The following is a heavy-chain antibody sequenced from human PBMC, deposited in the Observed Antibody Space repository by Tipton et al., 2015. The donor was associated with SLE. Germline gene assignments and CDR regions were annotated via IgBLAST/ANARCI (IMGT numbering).Heavy chain of an antibody. D-gene: IGHD2-8*01. Sequence: TLSLTCTVSGGSITNTNYYWSWIRQPAGKELEWIGHTFTSGATNYNPSLKSRVTISVDTSNNQFSLKLTSVTAADTAIYYCARESFTNDFYYYMDVWGKGTTVTVSS. J-gene: IGHJ6*03. CDR3: ARESFTNDFYYYMDV. CDR2: TFTSGAT. V-gene: IGHV4-61*09. CDR1: GGSITNTNYY.